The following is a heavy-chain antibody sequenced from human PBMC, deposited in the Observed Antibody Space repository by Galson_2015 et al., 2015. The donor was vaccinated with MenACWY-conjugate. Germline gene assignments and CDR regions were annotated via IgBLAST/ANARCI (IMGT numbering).Heavy chain of an antibody. D-gene: IGHD1-7*01. V-gene: IGHV3-48*03. J-gene: IGHJ6*03. CDR3: ARVGTSIHQSFYYIDV. CDR1: GFTFTGYE. CDR2: ISKSGSPI. Sequence: SLRLSCAASGFTFTGYEFNWVRQAPGKGLEWLSYISKSGSPIYYADSVKGRFTISRDNMKKSLFLEMNSLGAGDTGVYYCARVGTSIHQSFYYIDVGGKGTTVAFSS.